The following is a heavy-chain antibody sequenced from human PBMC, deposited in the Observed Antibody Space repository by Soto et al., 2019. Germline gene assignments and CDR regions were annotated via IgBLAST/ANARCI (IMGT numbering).Heavy chain of an antibody. CDR1: GYSLTTYG. CDR3: ASHRVSAAGSGDY. V-gene: IGHV1-18*01. Sequence: QVQLVQSRLEVTKPGASVKVSCKASGYSLTTYGISWVRQAPGQGLEWVGWISAYNGNTNYAQNFQGRVTMTRDTSTSTAYMDLRGLRSDVTAVYYCASHRVSAAGSGDYWGQGTLVIVSS. J-gene: IGHJ4*02. D-gene: IGHD6-13*01. CDR2: ISAYNGNT.